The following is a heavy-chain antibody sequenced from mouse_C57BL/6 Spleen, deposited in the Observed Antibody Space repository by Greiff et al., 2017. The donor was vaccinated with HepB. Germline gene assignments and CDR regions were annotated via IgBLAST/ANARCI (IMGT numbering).Heavy chain of an antibody. V-gene: IGHV1-50*01. CDR2: IDPSDSYT. Sequence: QVQLQQPGAELVKPGASVKLSCKASGYTFTSYWMQWVKQRPGQGLEWIGEIDPSDSYTNYTQTFKGKATLTVDTSSSTAYMQLSSLTSEDSAVYYCARYDYGRSLFAYWGQGTLVTVSA. CDR1: GYTFTSYW. CDR3: ARYDYGRSLFAY. D-gene: IGHD1-1*01. J-gene: IGHJ3*01.